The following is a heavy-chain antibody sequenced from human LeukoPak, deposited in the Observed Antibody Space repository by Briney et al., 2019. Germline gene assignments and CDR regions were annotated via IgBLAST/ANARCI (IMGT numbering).Heavy chain of an antibody. CDR3: ASDYYDSSGYYPLTDY. D-gene: IGHD3-22*01. CDR2: IIPIFGTA. CDR1: GGTFSSYA. Sequence: SVKVSCKASGGTFSSYAISWVRQAPGQGLEWMGGIIPIFGTANYAQKFQGRVTITADESTSTAYMELSSLRSEDTAVYYCASDYYDSSGYYPLTDYWGQGTLSPSPQ. J-gene: IGHJ4*02. V-gene: IGHV1-69*13.